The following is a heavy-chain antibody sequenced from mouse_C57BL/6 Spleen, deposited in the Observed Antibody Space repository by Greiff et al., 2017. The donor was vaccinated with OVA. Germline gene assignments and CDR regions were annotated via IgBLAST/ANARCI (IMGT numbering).Heavy chain of an antibody. CDR3: ARGDYDVVRGYFDV. J-gene: IGHJ1*03. CDR1: GYAFSSYW. D-gene: IGHD2-4*01. CDR2: IYPGDGDT. Sequence: VQLQQSGAELVKPGASVKISCKASGYAFSSYWMNWVKQRPGKGLEWIGQIYPGDGDTNYNGKFKGKATLTADKSSSTAYMQLSSLTSEDSAVYFCARGDYDVVRGYFDVWGTGTTVTVSS. V-gene: IGHV1-80*01.